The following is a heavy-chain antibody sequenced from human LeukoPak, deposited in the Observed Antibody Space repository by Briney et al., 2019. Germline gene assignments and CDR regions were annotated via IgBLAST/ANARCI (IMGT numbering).Heavy chain of an antibody. CDR3: AKITMVRGVPYGVDV. V-gene: IGHV3-30*02. J-gene: IGHJ6*02. CDR1: GFTFSSYG. D-gene: IGHD3-10*01. Sequence: PGGSLRLSCAASGFTFSSYGMHWVRQAPGKGLEWVAFIRYDGSNKYYADSVKGRFTISRDNSKNTLYLQMNSLRAEDTAVYYCAKITMVRGVPYGVDVWGQGTTVTVSS. CDR2: IRYDGSNK.